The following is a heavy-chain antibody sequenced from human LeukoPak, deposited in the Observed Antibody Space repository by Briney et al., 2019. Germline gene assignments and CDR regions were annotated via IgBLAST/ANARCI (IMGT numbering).Heavy chain of an antibody. Sequence: ASVKVSCKASGYTFTSYGISWVRQAPGQGLEWMGWISAYNGNTNYAQKLQGRVTMTTDTSTSTAYMELRSLRSDDTAVYYCARGLNYYGSTSNWFDPWGQGTLVTVSS. D-gene: IGHD3-10*01. CDR3: ARGLNYYGSTSNWFDP. V-gene: IGHV1-18*01. J-gene: IGHJ5*02. CDR2: ISAYNGNT. CDR1: GYTFTSYG.